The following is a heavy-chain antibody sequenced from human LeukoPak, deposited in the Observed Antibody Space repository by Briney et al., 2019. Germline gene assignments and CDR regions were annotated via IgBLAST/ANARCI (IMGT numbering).Heavy chain of an antibody. V-gene: IGHV3-21*01. J-gene: IGHJ4*02. CDR2: ISSSSSNR. CDR1: GFTFARYS. D-gene: IGHD3-22*01. Sequence: PGGPLRLSCAASGFTFARYSMNWVRQPPGKGLEWVSSISSSSSNRFYAASGTGRFTISRDNAKNSLYLQMNSLRAEATAVYYCVRAVESYYDSSGYAVDYWGQGTLVTVSS. CDR3: VRAVESYYDSSGYAVDY.